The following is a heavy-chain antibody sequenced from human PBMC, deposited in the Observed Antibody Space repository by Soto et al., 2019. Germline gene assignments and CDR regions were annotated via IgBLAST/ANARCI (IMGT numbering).Heavy chain of an antibody. D-gene: IGHD3-22*01. V-gene: IGHV3-33*01. Sequence: QVQLVESGGGVVQPGRSLRLSCAASGFTFSSYGMHWVRQAPGKGLEWVAVIWYDGSNKYYADSVKGRFTISRDNSKNTLYLQMNSLRAEDTAVYYCAREGSITMIVVTDYSHDAFDIWGQGTMVTVSS. CDR3: AREGSITMIVVTDYSHDAFDI. CDR2: IWYDGSNK. CDR1: GFTFSSYG. J-gene: IGHJ3*02.